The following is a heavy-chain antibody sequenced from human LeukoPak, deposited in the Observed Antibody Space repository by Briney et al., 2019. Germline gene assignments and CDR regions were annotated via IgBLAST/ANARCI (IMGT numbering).Heavy chain of an antibody. J-gene: IGHJ4*02. Sequence: SQTLSLTCAFSGDSVSTVYSAWNWIRQSPSGGLEWLGRTYYRSKWNYDYAISVQSRITINPDTSKNQFSLQLNSVTPEDTAVYYCARDKYHLDYWGPGTLVTVSS. CDR3: ARDKYHLDY. V-gene: IGHV6-1*01. D-gene: IGHD1-14*01. CDR1: GDSVSTVYSA. CDR2: TYYRSKWNY.